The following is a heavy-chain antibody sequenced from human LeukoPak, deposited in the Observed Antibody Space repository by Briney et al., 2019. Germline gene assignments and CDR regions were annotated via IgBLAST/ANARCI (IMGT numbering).Heavy chain of an antibody. CDR1: GGSISDYY. J-gene: IGHJ4*02. CDR2: IYTSGGT. Sequence: SETLSLTCTVSGGSISDYYWTWIRQPAGKGLEWIGRIYTSGGTNYNPSLKSRVTMSVDTSKNQFSLKLSSVTAADTAMYHCARAAEYSSGWYLFDYWGQGILVTVSA. V-gene: IGHV4-4*07. CDR3: ARAAEYSSGWYLFDY. D-gene: IGHD6-19*01.